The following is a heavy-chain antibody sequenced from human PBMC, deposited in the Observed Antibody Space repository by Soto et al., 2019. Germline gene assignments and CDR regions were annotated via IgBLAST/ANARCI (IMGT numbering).Heavy chain of an antibody. CDR3: ARHWNDGMTDYYYGMDV. D-gene: IGHD1-1*01. Sequence: NPSESLSLICSFSGDTICIAGYSGCWIRQHPGKGLEWIGYIYYSGRPYYRPSLKSRVTISVDTSNNQYPLKLSSVTAADTAVYNCARHWNDGMTDYYYGMDVWGQGTTVTVSS. V-gene: IGHV4-31*03. J-gene: IGHJ6*02. CDR1: GDTICIAGYS. CDR2: IYYSGRP.